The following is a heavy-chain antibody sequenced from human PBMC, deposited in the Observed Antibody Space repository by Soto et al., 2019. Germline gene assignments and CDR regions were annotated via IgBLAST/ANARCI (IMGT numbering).Heavy chain of an antibody. V-gene: IGHV4-39*02. Sequence: PSETLSLTCTVSGGSISSSSYYWGWIRQPPGKGLEWIGSIYYSGSTYYNPSLKSRVTISVDTSKNQFSLKLSSVTPADTAVYYCARDQHRYYYDSSGYFDYWGQGTLVTVSS. J-gene: IGHJ4*02. CDR3: ARDQHRYYYDSSGYFDY. CDR1: GGSISSSSYY. D-gene: IGHD3-22*01. CDR2: IYYSGST.